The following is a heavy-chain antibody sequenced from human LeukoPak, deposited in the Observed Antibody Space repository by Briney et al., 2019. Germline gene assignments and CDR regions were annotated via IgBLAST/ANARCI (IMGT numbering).Heavy chain of an antibody. CDR1: EYSFTGYY. Sequence: ASVKVSCKTSEYSFTGYYVHWVRQAPGQGLDWMGWINTNSGDTNYAQKFQGRVTMTRDTSISTAYMELSRLRSDDTAVYYCARGIQYYYYYMDVWGKGNRVTVSS. V-gene: IGHV1-2*02. CDR3: ARGIQYYYYYMDV. CDR2: INTNSGDT. D-gene: IGHD5-18*01. J-gene: IGHJ6*03.